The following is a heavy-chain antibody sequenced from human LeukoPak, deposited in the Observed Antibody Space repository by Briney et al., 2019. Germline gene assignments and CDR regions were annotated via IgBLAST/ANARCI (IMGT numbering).Heavy chain of an antibody. J-gene: IGHJ4*02. D-gene: IGHD3-10*01. CDR3: AKAPPYGSGVDY. CDR1: GFTFSSYT. V-gene: IGHV3-23*01. Sequence: AGGSLRLSCAASGFTFSSYTMNWVRQAPGKGLEWVSGFRGSGGSTYYADSVKGRFTISRDNSKNTLYLQMNSLRAEDTAVYYCAKAPPYGSGVDYWGQGTLVTVSS. CDR2: FRGSGGST.